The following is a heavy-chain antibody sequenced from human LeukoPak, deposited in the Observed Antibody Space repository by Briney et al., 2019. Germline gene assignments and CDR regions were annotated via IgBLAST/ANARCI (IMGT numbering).Heavy chain of an antibody. J-gene: IGHJ6*03. CDR1: GGSLSSYY. Sequence: SETLSLTCTVSGGSLSSYYWSWIRQPPGKGLEWIGYSYYSGSTYYNPSLKSRVTISVDTSKNQFSLKLSSVTAADTAVYYCARDSFYPTIFGVVEPHYYMDVWGKGTTVTVSS. CDR3: ARDSFYPTIFGVVEPHYYMDV. D-gene: IGHD3-3*01. CDR2: SYYSGST. V-gene: IGHV4-30-4*08.